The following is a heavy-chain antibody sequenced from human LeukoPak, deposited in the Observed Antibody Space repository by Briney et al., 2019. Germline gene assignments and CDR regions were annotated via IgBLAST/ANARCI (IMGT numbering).Heavy chain of an antibody. D-gene: IGHD4-17*01. Sequence: PGGSLRLSCAASGFTFSSYGMSWVRQAPGKGLEWVSAISGSGGSTYYADSVKGRFTISRDNSKNTLYLQMNSLRAEDTAVYYCAKAALMTTVTTLFPNWFDPWGQGTLVTVSS. CDR1: GFTFSSYG. V-gene: IGHV3-23*01. CDR2: ISGSGGST. CDR3: AKAALMTTVTTLFPNWFDP. J-gene: IGHJ5*02.